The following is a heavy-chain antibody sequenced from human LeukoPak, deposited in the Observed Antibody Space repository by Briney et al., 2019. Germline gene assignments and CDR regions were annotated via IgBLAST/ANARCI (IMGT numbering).Heavy chain of an antibody. CDR2: IYPGDSDT. CDR1: GYSFTSYW. Sequence: GESLQISCKGSGYSFTSYWIGWVRQLPGKGLEWMGIIYPGDSDTRYSPSFQGQVTISADKSISTAYLQWSSLKASDTAMYYCARPGYYGSGRSGNFDYWGQGTLVTVSS. V-gene: IGHV5-51*01. CDR3: ARPGYYGSGRSGNFDY. D-gene: IGHD3-10*01. J-gene: IGHJ4*02.